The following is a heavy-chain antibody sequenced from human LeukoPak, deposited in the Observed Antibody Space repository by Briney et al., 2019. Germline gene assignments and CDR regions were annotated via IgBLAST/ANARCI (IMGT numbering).Heavy chain of an antibody. V-gene: IGHV4-39*07. CDR2: IYYSGST. CDR1: GGSISSSSYY. Sequence: PSETLSLTCTVSGGSISSSSYYWGWIRQPPGKGLEWIGSIYYSGSTYYNPSLKSRVTISVDTSKNQFSLKLSSVTAADTAVYYCARGWGRPNGLDYWGQGTLVTVSS. J-gene: IGHJ4*02. CDR3: ARGWGRPNGLDY. D-gene: IGHD2-8*02.